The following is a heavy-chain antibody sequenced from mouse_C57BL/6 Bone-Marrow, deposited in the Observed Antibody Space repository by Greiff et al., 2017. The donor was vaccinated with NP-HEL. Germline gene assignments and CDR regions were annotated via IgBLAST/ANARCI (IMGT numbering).Heavy chain of an antibody. J-gene: IGHJ2*01. CDR1: GYTFTDYY. CDR3: ARRSVTTVVAFDY. CDR2: INPYNGGT. D-gene: IGHD1-1*01. Sequence: DVQLQESGPVLVKPGASVKMSCKASGYTFTDYYMNWVKQSHGKSLEWIGVINPYNGGTSYNQKFKGKATLTVDKSSSTAYMELNSLTSEDSAVYYCARRSVTTVVAFDYWGQGTTLTVSS. V-gene: IGHV1-19*01.